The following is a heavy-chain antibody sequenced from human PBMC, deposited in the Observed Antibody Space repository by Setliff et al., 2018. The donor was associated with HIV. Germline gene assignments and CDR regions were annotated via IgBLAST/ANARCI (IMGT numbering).Heavy chain of an antibody. Sequence: GGSLRLSCAASGFSFSSFEINWVRQAPGKGLEWISYISSRGNFIYYADSVKGRFTISRDNAKNSLYLQMNSLRAEDTAVYYCARGYCSSTSCLYYFDYWGQGTLVTVSS. CDR1: GFSFSSFE. V-gene: IGHV3-48*03. CDR2: ISSRGNFI. J-gene: IGHJ4*02. D-gene: IGHD2-2*01. CDR3: ARGYCSSTSCLYYFDY.